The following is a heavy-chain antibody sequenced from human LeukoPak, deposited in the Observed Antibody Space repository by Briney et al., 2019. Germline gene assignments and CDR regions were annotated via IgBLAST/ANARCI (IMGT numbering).Heavy chain of an antibody. D-gene: IGHD2-21*01. CDR1: GYTFTGYY. CDR3: ARAAFPSSLEY. V-gene: IGHV1-2*02. J-gene: IGHJ4*02. Sequence: ASVKVSCKASGYTFTGYYMHWVRQAPGQGLEWMGWINPNSGGTNYAQKSQGRVTMTRDTSISTAYIELSRLRSDDTAVYYCARAAFPSSLEYWGQGTLVTVSS. CDR2: INPNSGGT.